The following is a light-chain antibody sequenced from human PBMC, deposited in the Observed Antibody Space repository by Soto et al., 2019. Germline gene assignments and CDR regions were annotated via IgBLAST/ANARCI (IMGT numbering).Light chain of an antibody. V-gene: IGLV2-14*01. J-gene: IGLJ1*01. CDR2: EVS. CDR3: SSYTNSSTLYV. CDR1: SSDVGRYNY. Sequence: QSALTQPASVSGSPGQSITISCTVSSSDVGRYNYVSWYQHHPGKAPKLMIYEVSNRPSGVSNRFSGSKSGNTASLTISGLQAEDEADYHCSSYTNSSTLYVFGTGTKVTVL.